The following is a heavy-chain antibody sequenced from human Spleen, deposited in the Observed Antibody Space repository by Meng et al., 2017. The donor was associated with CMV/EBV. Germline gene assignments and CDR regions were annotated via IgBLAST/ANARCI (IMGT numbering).Heavy chain of an antibody. D-gene: IGHD1-26*01. J-gene: IGHJ5*02. CDR2: ISYDGTNK. Sequence: GESLKISCAASGFNFNTYALHWVRQAPGRGLEWVAGISYDGTNKYYADSVRGRFTISRDNAKNSLYLQMNSLRAEDTAVYYCARERVIVGASWYNWFDPWGQGTLVTVLL. CDR1: GFNFNTYA. V-gene: IGHV3-30*04. CDR3: ARERVIVGASWYNWFDP.